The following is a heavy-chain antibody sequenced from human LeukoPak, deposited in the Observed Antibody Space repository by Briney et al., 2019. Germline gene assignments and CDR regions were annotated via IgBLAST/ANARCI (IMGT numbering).Heavy chain of an antibody. V-gene: IGHV3-74*01. CDR1: GFTFSSYW. D-gene: IGHD3-22*01. CDR3: ARDYSPPHYYDSSGYFDS. Sequence: GGSLRLSCVASGFTFSSYWMHWVRQDPRKGLVWVSRINGDGRNINYADSVRGRFTISRDNAKNSLFLQMNSLRAEDTAVYYCARDYSPPHYYDSSGYFDSWGQGTLVTVSP. CDR2: INGDGRNI. J-gene: IGHJ4*02.